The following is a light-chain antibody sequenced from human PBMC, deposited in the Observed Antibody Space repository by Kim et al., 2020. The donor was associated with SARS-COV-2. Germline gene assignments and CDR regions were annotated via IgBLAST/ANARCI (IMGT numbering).Light chain of an antibody. CDR3: NSRDSSGNHV. V-gene: IGLV3-19*01. CDR1: SLRSYY. J-gene: IGLJ1*01. CDR2: GKN. Sequence: VALGQTVRITCQGDSLRSYYASWYQQKPGHAPVLVIYGKNNRPSGIPDRFSGSSSGNTASLTITGAQAEDEADYYCNSRDSSGNHVFGTGTKVTVL.